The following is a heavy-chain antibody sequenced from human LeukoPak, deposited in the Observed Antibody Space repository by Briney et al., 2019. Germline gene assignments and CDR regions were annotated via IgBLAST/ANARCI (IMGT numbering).Heavy chain of an antibody. D-gene: IGHD3-10*01. CDR2: IYYTGST. CDR3: ARGSGGANYFDY. J-gene: IGHJ4*02. V-gene: IGHV4-59*01. Sequence: LETLSLTCTVSGGSISSYYWSWIRQPPGKGLEWIGYIYYTGSTNYNPSLKSRVTISVDKAKNQFSLKLSSVTAADTAVFYCARGSGGANYFDYWGQGALVTVSS. CDR1: GGSISSYY.